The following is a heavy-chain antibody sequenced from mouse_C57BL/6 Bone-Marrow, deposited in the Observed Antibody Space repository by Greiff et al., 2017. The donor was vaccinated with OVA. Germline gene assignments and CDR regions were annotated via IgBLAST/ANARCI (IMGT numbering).Heavy chain of an antibody. CDR3: ARYYGSSYLFAY. Sequence: VKLQQPGAELVKPGASVKMSCKASGYTFTSYWITWVKQRPGQGLEWIGDIYPGSGSTNYNEKFKSKATLTVDTSSSTAYMQLSSLTSEDSAVYYCARYYGSSYLFAYWGQGTLVTVSA. J-gene: IGHJ3*01. V-gene: IGHV1-55*01. CDR1: GYTFTSYW. CDR2: IYPGSGST. D-gene: IGHD1-1*01.